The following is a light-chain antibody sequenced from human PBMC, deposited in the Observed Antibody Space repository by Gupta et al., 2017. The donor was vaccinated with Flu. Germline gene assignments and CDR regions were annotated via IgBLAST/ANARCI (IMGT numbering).Light chain of an antibody. V-gene: IGKV2D-29*01. CDR2: EVS. Sequence: DIVMTQTPLSLSVTPGQPASSSCKSSQSLLHSDGMTYFQWYLQKPGQPPQLMIYEVSNRCSGDTGWFRGGGEVKDFTRKSIRGEDEAGGGYYDKQSSPFRTFGQGTXLEI. CDR1: QSLLHSDGMTY. CDR3: KQSSPFRT. J-gene: IGKJ1*01.